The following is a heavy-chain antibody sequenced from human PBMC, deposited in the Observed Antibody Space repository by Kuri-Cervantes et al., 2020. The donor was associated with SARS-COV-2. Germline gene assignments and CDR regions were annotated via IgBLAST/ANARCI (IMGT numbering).Heavy chain of an antibody. D-gene: IGHD6-6*01. CDR1: GFTFSSYA. Sequence: GESLKISCAASGFTFSSYAMSWVRQAPGKGLEWVSVIYSGGSTYYADSVKGRFTISRDNSKNTLYLQMNSLRAEDTAVYYCARDQYSSSSIDYYYYMDVWGKGTTVTVSS. CDR3: ARDQYSSSSIDYYYYMDV. J-gene: IGHJ6*03. V-gene: IGHV3-66*01. CDR2: IYSGGST.